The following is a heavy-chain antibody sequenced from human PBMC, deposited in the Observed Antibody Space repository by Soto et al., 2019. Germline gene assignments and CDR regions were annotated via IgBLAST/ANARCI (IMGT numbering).Heavy chain of an antibody. V-gene: IGHV3-30*03. Sequence: SLRLSCATSGFYFGSYAMHWVRHPPGKGLEWLAFISYDGKKEYYADSVKGRFTISRDNAENSVYLEMDSLRAEDTALYYCARDVDADFRTDFDYWGRGTLVTVSS. CDR3: ARDVDADFRTDFDY. CDR2: ISYDGKKE. CDR1: GFYFGSYA. J-gene: IGHJ4*02. D-gene: IGHD4-17*01.